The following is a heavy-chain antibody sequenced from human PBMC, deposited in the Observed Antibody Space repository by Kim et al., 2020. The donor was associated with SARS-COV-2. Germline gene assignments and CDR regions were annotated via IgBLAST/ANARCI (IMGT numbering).Heavy chain of an antibody. CDR2: VNRDGSTT. D-gene: IGHD3-10*01. J-gene: IGHJ4*02. Sequence: GGSLRLSCVASGFTFSSYWMHWVRQAPGKGLVWVSRVNRDGSTTNYADSVKGRFTISRDNAKNTLYLQMNSLRAEDTAVYYCARETPVRGEYYFDYWGQGTLVTVSS. CDR1: GFTFSSYW. V-gene: IGHV3-74*01. CDR3: ARETPVRGEYYFDY.